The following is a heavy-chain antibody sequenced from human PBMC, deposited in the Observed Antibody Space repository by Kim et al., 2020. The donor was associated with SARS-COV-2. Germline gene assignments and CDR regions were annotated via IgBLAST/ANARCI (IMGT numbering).Heavy chain of an antibody. CDR2: IDTSGST. CDR1: GGSVSSGSYY. V-gene: IGHV4-61*02. D-gene: IGHD2-8*01. J-gene: IGHJ4*02. Sequence: SETLSLTCTVSGGSVSSGSYYWSWIRQPAGKGLEWIGRIDTSGSTNYNPSLKSRVIISADTSKNQVSLKLSSVTAADTAVYYCARELQYCVNGVCYTSGIDYWGQGTLVTVAA. CDR3: ARELQYCVNGVCYTSGIDY.